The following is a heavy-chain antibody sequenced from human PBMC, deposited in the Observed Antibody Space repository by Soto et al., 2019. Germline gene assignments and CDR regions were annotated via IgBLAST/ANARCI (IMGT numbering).Heavy chain of an antibody. CDR2: IYYSGST. D-gene: IGHD3-3*01. V-gene: IGHV4-39*01. J-gene: IGHJ5*02. CDR1: GGSISSSSYY. Sequence: PSETLSLTCTVSGGSISSSSYYWGWIRQPPGKGLEWIGSIYYSGSTYYNPSLKSRVTISVDTSKNQFSLKLSSVTAADTAVYYCARRRGAVYDFWSGYYTHWFDPWGQGTLVTVSS. CDR3: ARRRGAVYDFWSGYYTHWFDP.